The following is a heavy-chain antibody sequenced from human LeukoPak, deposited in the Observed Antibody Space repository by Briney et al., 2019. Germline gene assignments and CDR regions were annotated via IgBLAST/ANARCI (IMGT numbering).Heavy chain of an antibody. CDR2: INSDGSST. J-gene: IGHJ4*02. Sequence: GGSLRLSCAASGFTFSSYWMHWVRQAPGKGLVWVSRINSDGSSTSYADSVKGRFTISRDNAKNTLYLQMNSLRAEDTAVYYCVRVAGGNSPYYFDYWGQGTLVTVSS. CDR3: VRVAGGNSPYYFDY. D-gene: IGHD4-23*01. V-gene: IGHV3-74*01. CDR1: GFTFSSYW.